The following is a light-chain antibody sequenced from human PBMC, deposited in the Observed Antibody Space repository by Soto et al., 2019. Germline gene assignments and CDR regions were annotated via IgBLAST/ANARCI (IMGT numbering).Light chain of an antibody. V-gene: IGKV3-15*01. CDR3: QQYNNWPFIT. CDR2: GAS. Sequence: EILMTQSPATLSVSPGERATLSCRVSQSVRGNLAWYQHKPGQSPRLLVYGASSRATGIPVRFSGSGSGTEFTLTISSLQSEDFAVYYCQQYNNWPFITSGQGTRLEI. J-gene: IGKJ5*01. CDR1: QSVRGN.